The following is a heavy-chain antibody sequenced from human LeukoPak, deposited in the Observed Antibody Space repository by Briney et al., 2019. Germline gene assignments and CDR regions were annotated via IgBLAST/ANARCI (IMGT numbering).Heavy chain of an antibody. J-gene: IGHJ3*02. V-gene: IGHV3-21*01. CDR1: GFTVSLYD. Sequence: QTGGSLRLSCAASGFTVSLYDMSWVRQAPGKGLEWVSSISSSSSYIYYADSVKGRFTISRDNAKNSLPLQMNSLRAEDTAVYYCARVNPQRPECSSTSCFVDAFDIWGQGTMVTVSS. D-gene: IGHD2-2*01. CDR2: ISSSSSYI. CDR3: ARVNPQRPECSSTSCFVDAFDI.